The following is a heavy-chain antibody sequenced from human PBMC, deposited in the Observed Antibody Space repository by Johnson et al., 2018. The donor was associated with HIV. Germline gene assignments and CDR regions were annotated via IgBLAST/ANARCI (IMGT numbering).Heavy chain of an antibody. CDR2: IRNDGNNK. CDR1: GFSFSTYG. CDR3: AKGASGSQRRGAFHI. J-gene: IGHJ3*02. Sequence: QMLLVESGGGVVQPGRSLRLSCATSGFSFSTYGMHWVRQAPGRGLEWVTFIRNDGNNKYYSDSVKGRFTISRDNSKNTMYLQMNSLRADDTAMYYCAKGASGSQRRGAFHIWGQGTMVTVSS. D-gene: IGHD1-26*01. V-gene: IGHV3-30*02.